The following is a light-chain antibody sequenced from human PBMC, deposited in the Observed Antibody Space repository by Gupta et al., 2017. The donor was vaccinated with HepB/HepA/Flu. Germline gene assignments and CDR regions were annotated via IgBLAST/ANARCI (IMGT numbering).Light chain of an antibody. Sequence: QSVPAQRPAASGSTARRSPIHCYGSSSNIGTNTVNWYQQLPGTAPKLLIYSNNQRPSGVADRFSGAKSGTSASLTISGLHTEDEAQYYCAAWDNSPNALFGGGTKLTVL. CDR2: SNN. CDR3: AAWDNSPNAL. J-gene: IGLJ2*01. CDR1: SSNIGTNT. V-gene: IGLV1-44*01.